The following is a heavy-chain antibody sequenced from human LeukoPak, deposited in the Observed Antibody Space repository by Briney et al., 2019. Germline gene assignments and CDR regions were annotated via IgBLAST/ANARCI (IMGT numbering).Heavy chain of an antibody. Sequence: SETLSLTCAVYGGSFSGYYWSWIRQPPGKGLEWIGEISHSGSTNYNPSLKSRVTISVDTSKNQFSLKLSSVTAADTAVYYCARGPYKVRYFDYWGQGTLVTVSS. D-gene: IGHD3-10*01. CDR3: ARGPYKVRYFDY. CDR2: ISHSGST. V-gene: IGHV4-34*01. CDR1: GGSFSGYY. J-gene: IGHJ4*02.